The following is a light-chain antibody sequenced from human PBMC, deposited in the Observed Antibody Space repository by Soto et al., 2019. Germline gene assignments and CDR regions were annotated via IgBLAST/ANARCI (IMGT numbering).Light chain of an antibody. CDR1: QSVSSY. CDR2: DAS. V-gene: IGKV3-11*01. Sequence: PGERATLSCRASQSVSSYLAWYQQKPGQAPRLLIYDASNRATGIPARFSGSGSGTDFTLTISSLEPEDFAVYYCQQRSNWPAFGGGTKVEIK. CDR3: QQRSNWPA. J-gene: IGKJ4*01.